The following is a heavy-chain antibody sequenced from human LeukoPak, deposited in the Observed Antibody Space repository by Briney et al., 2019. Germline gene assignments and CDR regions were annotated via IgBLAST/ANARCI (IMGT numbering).Heavy chain of an antibody. CDR2: IYHSGST. Sequence: SETLSLTCTVSGGSISSSSYYWGWIRQPPGKGLEWIGSIYHSGSTYYNPSLKSRVTISVDTSKNQFSLKLSSVTAADTAVYYCARLLRYFDWSWGQGTLVTVSS. D-gene: IGHD3-9*01. CDR1: GGSISSSSYY. V-gene: IGHV4-39*01. J-gene: IGHJ5*02. CDR3: ARLLRYFDWS.